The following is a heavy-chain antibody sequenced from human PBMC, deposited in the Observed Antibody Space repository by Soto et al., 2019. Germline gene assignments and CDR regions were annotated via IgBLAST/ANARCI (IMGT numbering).Heavy chain of an antibody. D-gene: IGHD6-13*01. J-gene: IGHJ4*02. Sequence: SETLSLTCTVSGGSISRYYWSWIRQPPGKGLEWIGYIYYSGSTNYNPSLKSRVTISVDTSKNQFSLKLSSVTAADTAVYYCARGSSSWYSNYFDYWGQGTLVTVSS. V-gene: IGHV4-59*01. CDR2: IYYSGST. CDR1: GGSISRYY. CDR3: ARGSSSWYSNYFDY.